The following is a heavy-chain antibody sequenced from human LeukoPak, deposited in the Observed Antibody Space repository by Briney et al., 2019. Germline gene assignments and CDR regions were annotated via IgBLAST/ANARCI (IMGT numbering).Heavy chain of an antibody. CDR1: GGSISSGDYY. CDR2: IHHSGNT. V-gene: IGHV4-30-4*01. Sequence: PSETLSLTCTVSGGSISSGDYYWSWIRQPPGKGLEWIGYIHHSGNTYYNPSLKSRVNISLDTSKNQFSLKLSSGTAADTAVYYRARDVVRDYFDYWGQGTPVTVSS. D-gene: IGHD2-21*01. J-gene: IGHJ4*02. CDR3: ARDVVRDYFDY.